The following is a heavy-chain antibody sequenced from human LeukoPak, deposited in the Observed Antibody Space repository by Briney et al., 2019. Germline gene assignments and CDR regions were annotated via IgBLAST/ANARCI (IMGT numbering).Heavy chain of an antibody. J-gene: IGHJ4*02. CDR2: IWYDGSNK. Sequence: GGSLRLSCAASGFTFSSFDMHWVRQAPGKGLEWVALIWYDGSNKYYTDSVKGRLTISRDNSKDTLFLQMNGLRAEDTAVYYCAREGPRGNSQFDYWGQGTLVTVSS. CDR3: AREGPRGNSQFDY. V-gene: IGHV3-33*08. CDR1: GFTFSSFD. D-gene: IGHD2/OR15-2a*01.